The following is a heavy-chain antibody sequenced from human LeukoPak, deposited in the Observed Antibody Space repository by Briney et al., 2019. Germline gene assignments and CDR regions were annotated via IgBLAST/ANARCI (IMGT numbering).Heavy chain of an antibody. CDR2: IKQDGSEI. Sequence: GGSLRLSCAASGFTFSSYWMTWVRQAPGEGLEFVANIKQDGSEINYADSVKGRFTVSRDNAKNSLYLQMNSLRAEDTAVYYCAPGIVGAITVDWGQGTLVTVSS. J-gene: IGHJ4*02. CDR3: APGIVGAITVD. D-gene: IGHD1-26*01. V-gene: IGHV3-7*01. CDR1: GFTFSSYW.